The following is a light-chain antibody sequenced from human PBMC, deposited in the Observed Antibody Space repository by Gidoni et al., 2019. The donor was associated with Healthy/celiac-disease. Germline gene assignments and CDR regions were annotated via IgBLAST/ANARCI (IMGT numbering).Light chain of an antibody. CDR2: DAS. V-gene: IGKV3-11*01. J-gene: IGKJ1*01. CDR1: QSVSSY. CDR3: QQRSNWLGT. Sequence: EIVLTQSPATLSLSPGERATLSCRASQSVSSYLAWYQQKPGQAPRLLIYDASNSATGIPARFSGSGSGTDFTLTISSLEPEDFAVYYCQQRSNWLGTFXQXTKVEIK.